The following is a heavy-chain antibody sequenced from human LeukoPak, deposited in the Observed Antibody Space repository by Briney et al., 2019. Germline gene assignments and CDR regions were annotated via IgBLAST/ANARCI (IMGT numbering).Heavy chain of an antibody. J-gene: IGHJ5*02. CDR1: GGTFSSYT. CDR2: IIPILGIA. Sequence: SVRVSCKASGGTFSSYTISWVRQAPGQGLEWMGRIIPILGIANYAQKFQGRVTITADKSTSTAYMELSSLRSEDTAVYYCARSITVVAALDAWGQGTLVTVSS. V-gene: IGHV1-69*02. D-gene: IGHD2-15*01. CDR3: ARSITVVAALDA.